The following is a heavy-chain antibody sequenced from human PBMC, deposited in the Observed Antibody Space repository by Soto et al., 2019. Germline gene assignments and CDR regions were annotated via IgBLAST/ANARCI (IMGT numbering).Heavy chain of an antibody. Sequence: EVQLVESGGGLVKPGGSLRLSCAASGFTFTRYSMNWVRQAPGKRLEWVSSISSNTNYIYYGDSMKGRFTISRDHAKNSQYLEMNSLRAEDTAVYYCARESEDLTSNFDYWGQGTLVTVS. CDR1: GFTFTRYS. V-gene: IGHV3-21*06. J-gene: IGHJ4*02. CDR3: ARESEDLTSNFDY. CDR2: ISSNTNYI.